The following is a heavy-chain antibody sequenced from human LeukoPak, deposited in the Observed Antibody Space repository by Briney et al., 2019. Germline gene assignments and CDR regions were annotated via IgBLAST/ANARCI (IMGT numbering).Heavy chain of an antibody. V-gene: IGHV3-66*01. CDR3: AGDGGSSNWYYY. CDR2: IYSGGNI. Sequence: GGSLRLSCTASGFSVNSNYMSWVRQAPGKGLEYVSLIYSGGNIYYADSVKGRFTISRDNSKNTLYLQMDSLRAEDTAVYFCAGDGGSSNWYYYWGQGTLVTVSS. J-gene: IGHJ4*02. D-gene: IGHD6-13*01. CDR1: GFSVNSNY.